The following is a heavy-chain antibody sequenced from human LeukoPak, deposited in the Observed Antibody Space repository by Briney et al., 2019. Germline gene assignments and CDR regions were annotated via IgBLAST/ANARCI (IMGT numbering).Heavy chain of an antibody. D-gene: IGHD6-6*01. Sequence: SETLSLTCAVHGGSFSGYYWSWIRQPPGKGLEWIGEINHSGSTNYNPSLKSRVTISVDTSKNQFSLKLSSVTAADTAVYYCARVPIAAPTAYYYYGMDVWGQGTTVTVSS. CDR1: GGSFSGYY. V-gene: IGHV4-34*01. CDR2: INHSGST. J-gene: IGHJ6*02. CDR3: ARVPIAAPTAYYYYGMDV.